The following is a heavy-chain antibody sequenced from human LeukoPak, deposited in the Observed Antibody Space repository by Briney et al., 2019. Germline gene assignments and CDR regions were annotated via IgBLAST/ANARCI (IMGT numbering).Heavy chain of an antibody. D-gene: IGHD2-2*01. CDR1: GYTLTGYY. CDR3: ARGRCSSRSCYLFDY. Sequence: ASVTVSCKAAGYTLTGYYMHWVRQAPGQGLEWMGWINPNSGGTSYAQKFQGRVTMTRDTPISTAYMELSRLRSDDTAVYYCARGRCSSRSCYLFDYWGQGTLVTVSS. J-gene: IGHJ4*02. V-gene: IGHV1-2*02. CDR2: INPNSGGT.